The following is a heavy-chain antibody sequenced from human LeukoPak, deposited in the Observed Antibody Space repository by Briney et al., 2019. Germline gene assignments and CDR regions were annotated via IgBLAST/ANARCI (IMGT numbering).Heavy chain of an antibody. CDR2: ISYDGSNK. D-gene: IGHD3-3*01. Sequence: GGSLRLSCAVSGYTFSSYAMHWARQAPGKGLEWVAVISYDGSNKYYADSVKGLLTISRDKSKNTLYLQMNSLRAEATSVYYGAIDLVLGPDDLWRGYEDVCFIWGQGTNVTVSS. CDR1: GYTFSSYA. CDR3: AIDLVLGPDDLWRGYEDVCFI. J-gene: IGHJ3*02. V-gene: IGHV3-30*01.